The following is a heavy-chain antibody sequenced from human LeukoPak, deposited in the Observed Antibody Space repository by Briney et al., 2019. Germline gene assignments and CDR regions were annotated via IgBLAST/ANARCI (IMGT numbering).Heavy chain of an antibody. J-gene: IGHJ4*02. CDR1: GYTFTDFY. CDR2: INPNSGGT. V-gene: IGHV1-2*02. D-gene: IGHD4-17*01. Sequence: ASVKVSFKASGYTFTDFYFNWVRQAPGQGLEWVGWINPNSGGTHYAQNFQDRVTMTRDTSINTAYMEVSRLRSDDTAVYYCARTLTTATWDYWGQGTLVTVSS. CDR3: ARTLTTATWDY.